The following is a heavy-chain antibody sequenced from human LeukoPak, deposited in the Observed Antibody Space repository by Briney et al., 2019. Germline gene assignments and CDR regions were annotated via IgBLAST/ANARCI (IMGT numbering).Heavy chain of an antibody. CDR2: IINNGRTT. CDR3: AKGASSGWLLYWFDP. J-gene: IGHJ5*02. V-gene: IGHV3-23*01. D-gene: IGHD6-19*01. CDR1: GFTFSTYA. Sequence: GGSLRLSCAASGFTFSTYAMNWVRQAPGKGLEWVSTIINNGRTTSYADSVKGRFTISRDNSKNTLYLQMNALRAEDMAVYYCAKGASSGWLLYWFDPWGQGTLVIVSS.